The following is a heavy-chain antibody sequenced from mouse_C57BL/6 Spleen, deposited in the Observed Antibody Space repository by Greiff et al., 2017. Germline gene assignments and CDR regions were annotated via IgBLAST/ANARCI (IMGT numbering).Heavy chain of an antibody. CDR2: IDPSDSYT. Sequence: QVQLKQPGAELVMPGASVKLSCKASGYTFTSYWMHWVKQRPGQGLEWIGEIDPSDSYTNYNQKFKGKSTLTVDKSSSTAYMQLSSLTSEDSAVYYCARTHYYSNCAWFAYWGQGTMVTVSA. CDR3: ARTHYYSNCAWFAY. J-gene: IGHJ3*01. V-gene: IGHV1-69*01. D-gene: IGHD2-5*01. CDR1: GYTFTSYW.